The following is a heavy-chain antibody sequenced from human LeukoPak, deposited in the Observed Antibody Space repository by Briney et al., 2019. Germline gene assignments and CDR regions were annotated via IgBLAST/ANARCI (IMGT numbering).Heavy chain of an antibody. V-gene: IGHV4-30-4*08. J-gene: IGHJ4*02. CDR2: IYYSGST. D-gene: IGHD5-18*01. Sequence: PSETLSLTCTVSGGSISSGDYYWSWIRQPPGKGLEWIGYIYYSGSTYYNPSLKSRVTISVDTSKNQFSLKLSSVTAADTAVYYCAREPTRSGYSYGYSWGQGTLSPSPQ. CDR3: AREPTRSGYSYGYS. CDR1: GGSISSGDYY.